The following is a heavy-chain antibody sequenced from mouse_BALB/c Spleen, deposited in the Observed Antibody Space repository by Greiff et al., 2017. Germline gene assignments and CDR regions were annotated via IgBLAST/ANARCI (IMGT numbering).Heavy chain of an antibody. CDR1: GYSITSDYA. D-gene: IGHD2-3*01. Sequence: EVQGVESGPGLVKPSQSLSLTCTVTGYSITSDYAWNWIRQFPGNKLEWMGYISYSGSTSYNPSLKSRISITRDTSKNQFFLQLNSVTTEDTATYYCAIYDGYYGAMDYWGQGTSVTVSS. CDR3: AIYDGYYGAMDY. J-gene: IGHJ4*01. CDR2: ISYSGST. V-gene: IGHV3-2*02.